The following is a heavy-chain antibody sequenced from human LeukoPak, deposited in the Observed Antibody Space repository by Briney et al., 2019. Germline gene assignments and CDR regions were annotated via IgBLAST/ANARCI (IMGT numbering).Heavy chain of an antibody. J-gene: IGHJ4*02. D-gene: IGHD6-13*01. CDR3: ARGHHSSSWQLIDY. V-gene: IGHV4-31*03. CDR1: GGSISSGGYY. CDR2: IYYSGST. Sequence: RSSQTLSLTCTVSGGSISSGGYYWSWIRQHPGKGLEWIGYIYYSGSTYYNPSLKSRVTISVDTSKNQFSLKLSSVTAADTAVYYCARGHHSSSWQLIDYWGQGTLVTVSS.